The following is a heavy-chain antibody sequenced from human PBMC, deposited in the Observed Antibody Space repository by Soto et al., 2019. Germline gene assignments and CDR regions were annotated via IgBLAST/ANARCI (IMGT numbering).Heavy chain of an antibody. V-gene: IGHV3-7*01. CDR2: IKEDGSEE. CDR1: GLGFRTYW. J-gene: IGHJ4*02. Sequence: PGGSLMLAFGASGLGFRTYWVRWGRQAPGKGVESVDNIKEDGSEENYVDAVKGRFAVSRHKDTNSLYLQLNSLTPEDTAVYYCARSRRQWFGRTLSYYFDFWGQGTLVTVSS. D-gene: IGHD3-10*01. CDR3: ARSRRQWFGRTLSYYFDF.